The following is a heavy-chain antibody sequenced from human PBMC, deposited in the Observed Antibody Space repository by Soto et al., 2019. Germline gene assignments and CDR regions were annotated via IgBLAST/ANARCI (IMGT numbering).Heavy chain of an antibody. V-gene: IGHV5-51*01. CDR3: AKHEGYCSTTTCSNFDY. Sequence: GESLKISCKGSGFTFTSYWIAWVRQMPGKGLEWMGIIYPGDSDSSYSPSFQGQVTISADKSINTAYLHWSSLKASDTAIYYCAKHEGYCSTTTCSNFDYWGQGTLVTVSS. D-gene: IGHD2-2*01. CDR2: IYPGDSDS. CDR1: GFTFTSYW. J-gene: IGHJ4*02.